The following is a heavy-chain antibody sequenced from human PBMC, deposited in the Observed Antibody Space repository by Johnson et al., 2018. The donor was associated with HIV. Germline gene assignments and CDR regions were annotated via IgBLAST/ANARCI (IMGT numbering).Heavy chain of an antibody. Sequence: MLLVESGGGLVQPGGSLKLSCAASGFTFSGSAMHWVRQASGKGLEWVGRIRNKANSYATAYAASVKGRFTISRDDSKNTAYLQMNSLKTEDTAVYYCTRHSSLGYPRAFDSLGQGTMVTFSS. J-gene: IGHJ3*02. V-gene: IGHV3-73*01. D-gene: IGHD5-18*01. CDR1: GFTFSGSA. CDR3: TRHSSLGYPRAFDS. CDR2: IRNKANSYAT.